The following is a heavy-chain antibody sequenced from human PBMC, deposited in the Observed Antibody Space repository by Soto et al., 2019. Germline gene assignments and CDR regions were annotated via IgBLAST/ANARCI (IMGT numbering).Heavy chain of an antibody. J-gene: IGHJ4*02. CDR3: AIHPGGTSWGY. Sequence: EVQLVESGGGLVQPGGSLRLSCAASGFTFSSYWKSWVRQAPGKGLEWVANIKQDGSEKYYVDSVKGRFTISRDNAKNSLYLQMNSLRAEDTAVYYCAIHPGGTSWGYWGQGTLVTVSS. D-gene: IGHD2-2*01. CDR1: GFTFSSYW. V-gene: IGHV3-7*01. CDR2: IKQDGSEK.